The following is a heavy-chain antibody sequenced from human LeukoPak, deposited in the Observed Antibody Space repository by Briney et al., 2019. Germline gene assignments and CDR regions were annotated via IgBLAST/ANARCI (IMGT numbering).Heavy chain of an antibody. D-gene: IGHD4-17*01. CDR1: GYTLTELS. J-gene: IGHJ5*02. CDR3: ARDPGDGDYLNWFDP. Sequence: ASVKVSCKVSGYTLTELSMHWVRQAPGQGLEWMGWISAYNGNTNYAQKLQGRVTMTTDTSTSTAYMELRSLRSDDTAVYYCARDPGDGDYLNWFDPRGQGTLVTVSS. V-gene: IGHV1-18*01. CDR2: ISAYNGNT.